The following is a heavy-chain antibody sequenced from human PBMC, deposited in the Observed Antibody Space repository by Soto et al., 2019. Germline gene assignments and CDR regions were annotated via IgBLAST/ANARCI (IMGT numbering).Heavy chain of an antibody. V-gene: IGHV1-3*01. J-gene: IGHJ4*02. Sequence: ASVKVSCKASGYTFTSYAMHWVRQAPGQRLEWMGWINAGNGNTKYSQKFQGRVTITRDTSASTAYMELSSLRSEDTAVYYCARSRITMIVVVAGPSDYWGQGTLVTVSS. D-gene: IGHD3-22*01. CDR3: ARSRITMIVVVAGPSDY. CDR1: GYTFTSYA. CDR2: INAGNGNT.